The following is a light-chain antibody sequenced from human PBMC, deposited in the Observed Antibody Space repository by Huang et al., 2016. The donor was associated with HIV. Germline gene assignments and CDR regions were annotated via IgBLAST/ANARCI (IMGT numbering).Light chain of an antibody. CDR2: GAS. Sequence: EIVLTQSPGTLSLSPGERATLSCRASQSVSSSYLAWYQQTPGQAPRLLIYGASSRATGIPDRFSGSGSGTDFTLTISRLEPEDFAVYYCQQYGSFPTFGQGTKLEIK. V-gene: IGKV3-20*01. CDR3: QQYGSFPT. CDR1: QSVSSSY. J-gene: IGKJ2*01.